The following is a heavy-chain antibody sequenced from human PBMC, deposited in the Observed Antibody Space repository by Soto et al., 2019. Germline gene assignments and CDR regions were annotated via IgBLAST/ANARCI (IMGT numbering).Heavy chain of an antibody. CDR2: ISYDGSNK. CDR1: GFTFSSYA. V-gene: IGHV3-30*04. D-gene: IGHD2-15*01. J-gene: IGHJ4*02. Sequence: GGSLRLSCAASGFTFSSYAMHWVRQAPGKGLEWVAVISYDGSNKYYADSVKGRFTISRDNSKNTLYLQMNSLRAEDTAVYYCARGYCSGGSCYYDYWGQGTLVTVSS. CDR3: ARGYCSGGSCYYDY.